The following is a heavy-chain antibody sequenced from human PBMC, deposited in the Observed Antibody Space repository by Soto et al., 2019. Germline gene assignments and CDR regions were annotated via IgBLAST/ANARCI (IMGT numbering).Heavy chain of an antibody. V-gene: IGHV3-9*01. D-gene: IGHD3-22*01. Sequence: EVQLVESGGGLVQPGRSLRLSCVASGFTFGDYAMHWVRQVPGKGLEGVSGISWNGATMGYGDSVKGRFTISRDNTKNSLYLQMNSLRPEDTAFYYCAKDNGGYYDSSGNFEYWGQGTLVTVSS. J-gene: IGHJ4*02. CDR3: AKDNGGYYDSSGNFEY. CDR1: GFTFGDYA. CDR2: ISWNGATM.